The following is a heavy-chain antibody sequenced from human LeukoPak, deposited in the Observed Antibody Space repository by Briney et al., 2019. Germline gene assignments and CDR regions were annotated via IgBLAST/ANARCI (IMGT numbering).Heavy chain of an antibody. J-gene: IGHJ4*02. Sequence: GGSLRLSCAASGFTFSSYAMSWVRQAPGKGLEWVSAISGSGGSTYYADSVKGRFTISRDNSKNTLHLQMNSLRAEDTAVYYCAKDVGSGWYIFDYWGQGTLVTVSS. CDR1: GFTFSSYA. D-gene: IGHD6-19*01. CDR3: AKDVGSGWYIFDY. V-gene: IGHV3-23*01. CDR2: ISGSGGST.